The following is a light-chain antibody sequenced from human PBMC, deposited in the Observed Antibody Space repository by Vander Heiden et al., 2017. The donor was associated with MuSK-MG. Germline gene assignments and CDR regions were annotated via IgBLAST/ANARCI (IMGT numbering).Light chain of an antibody. J-gene: IGKJ1*01. Sequence: AIRLTQSPSSFSASTGDRVTITCRASQSISSYLAWYQQKPGKAPKLLIYAASTVQSGVPSRFSGSGSGTDFTLTISCLQSEDFATYYCQQYYSYPRTFGQGTKVEIK. V-gene: IGKV1-8*01. CDR3: QQYYSYPRT. CDR2: AAS. CDR1: QSISSY.